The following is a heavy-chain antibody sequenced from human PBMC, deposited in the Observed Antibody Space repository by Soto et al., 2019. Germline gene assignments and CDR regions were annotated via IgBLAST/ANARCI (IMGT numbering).Heavy chain of an antibody. J-gene: IGHJ6*02. CDR3: ARADYGMDV. V-gene: IGHV3-30-3*01. CDR2: ISYDGSNK. Sequence: QVQLVESGGGVVQPGRSLRLSCAASGFTFSSYAMHWVRQAPGKGLEWVAVISYDGSNKYYADSVKGRFTISRDNSKNTLYLQMNSLRAEDTAVYYCARADYGMDVWSQGTTVTVSS. CDR1: GFTFSSYA.